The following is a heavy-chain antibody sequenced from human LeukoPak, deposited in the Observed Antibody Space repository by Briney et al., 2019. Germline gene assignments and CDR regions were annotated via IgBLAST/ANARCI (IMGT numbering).Heavy chain of an antibody. CDR1: GFTFSSYG. Sequence: PGRSLRLSCAASGFTFSSYGMHWVRQAPGKGLEWVAVISYDGSNKYYADSVKGRFTISRDNSKNTLYLQMNSLRAEDTAVYYCAREPYSGSPSSTIGMDVWGQGTTVTVSS. D-gene: IGHD1-26*01. J-gene: IGHJ6*02. CDR2: ISYDGSNK. V-gene: IGHV3-30*03. CDR3: AREPYSGSPSSTIGMDV.